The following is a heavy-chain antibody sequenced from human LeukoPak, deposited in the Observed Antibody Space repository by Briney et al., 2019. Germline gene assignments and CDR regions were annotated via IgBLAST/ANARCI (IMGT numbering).Heavy chain of an antibody. CDR1: GGTFSSYA. CDR3: ARLVDIGY. D-gene: IGHD3-10*01. J-gene: IGHJ4*02. V-gene: IGHV1-69*05. Sequence: ASVKVSCKASGGTFSSYAISWVRQAPGQGLEWMGGIIPIFGTANYAQKFQGRVTMTRDTSTSTVYMELSSLRSEDTAVYYCARLVDIGYWGQGTLVAVSS. CDR2: IIPIFGTA.